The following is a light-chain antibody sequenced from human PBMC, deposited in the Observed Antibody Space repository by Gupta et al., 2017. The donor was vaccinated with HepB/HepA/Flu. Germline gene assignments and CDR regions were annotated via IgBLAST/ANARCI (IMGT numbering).Light chain of an antibody. CDR3: NSRDTNVNHRVV. Sequence: SSELTQDPAVSVALGQTVTITCQGDTLRSYYATWYRQKPGQAPVLVIFGKNNRPSGIPDRFSGSSSGNTASLTITGAQAEDDADYYCNSRDTNVNHRVVFGRGTKLTVL. J-gene: IGLJ2*01. CDR1: TLRSYY. V-gene: IGLV3-19*01. CDR2: GKN.